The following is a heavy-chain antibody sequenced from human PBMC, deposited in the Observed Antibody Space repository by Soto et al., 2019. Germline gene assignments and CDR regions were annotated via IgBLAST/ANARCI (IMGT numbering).Heavy chain of an antibody. D-gene: IGHD5-12*01. CDR2: IYYSGST. CDR1: GGSVSSGAYY. J-gene: IGHJ3*02. V-gene: IGHV4-31*03. CDR3: ARARLRAVYAFDI. Sequence: SETLSLTCTVSGGSVSSGAYYWTWIRQRPGKGLEWIGYIYYSGSTYYGPSLKSRLSISLDTSKNQFSLRLSSVTAADTAMYYCARARLRAVYAFDIWGQGTMVTVSS.